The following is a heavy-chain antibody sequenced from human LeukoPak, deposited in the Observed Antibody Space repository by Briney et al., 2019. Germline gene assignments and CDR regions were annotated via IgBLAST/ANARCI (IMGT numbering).Heavy chain of an antibody. J-gene: IGHJ5*02. V-gene: IGHV3-53*01. CDR2: IYSGGST. Sequence: GGSLRLSCAASGFTFSSYAMSWVRQAPGKGLEWVSVIYSGGSTYYADSVKGRFTISRDNSKNTLYLQMNSLRAEDTAVYYCARVHNYYDSSGYEINWFDPWGQGTLVTVSS. CDR3: ARVHNYYDSSGYEINWFDP. D-gene: IGHD3-22*01. CDR1: GFTFSSYA.